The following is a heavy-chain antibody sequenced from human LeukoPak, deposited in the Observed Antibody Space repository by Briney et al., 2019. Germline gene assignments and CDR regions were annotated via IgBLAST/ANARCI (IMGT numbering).Heavy chain of an antibody. Sequence: GGSLRLSCAASGFTFSSYGMHWVRQAPGKGLEWVAVISYDGSNKYYADSVKGRFTISRDNSKNTLYLQMNSLRAEDTAVYYCAKSFRSSWSLFDYWGQGTLVTVSS. CDR2: ISYDGSNK. V-gene: IGHV3-30*18. CDR1: GFTFSSYG. D-gene: IGHD6-6*01. CDR3: AKSFRSSWSLFDY. J-gene: IGHJ4*02.